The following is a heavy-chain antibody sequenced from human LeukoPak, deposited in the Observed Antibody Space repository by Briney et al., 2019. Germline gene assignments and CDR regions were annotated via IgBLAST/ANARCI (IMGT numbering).Heavy chain of an antibody. CDR3: ARGYRQHVFDY. CDR1: GGSISSYY. D-gene: IGHD6-6*01. CDR2: IYYSGST. Sequence: SETLSLTCTVYGGSISSYYWSWIRQPPGKGLEWIGYIYYSGSTNYNPSLKSRVTISVDTSKNQFSLKLSSVTAADTAVYYCARGYRQHVFDYWGQGTLVTVSS. J-gene: IGHJ4*02. V-gene: IGHV4-59*01.